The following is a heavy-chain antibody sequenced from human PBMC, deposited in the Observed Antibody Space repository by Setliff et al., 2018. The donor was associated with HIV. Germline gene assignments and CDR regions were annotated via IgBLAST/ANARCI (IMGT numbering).Heavy chain of an antibody. D-gene: IGHD3-22*01. CDR2: IAVDGSRT. J-gene: IGHJ3*02. Sequence: PGESLKISCAASGFTFSNYWMHWVRQAPGKGPVWVSRIAVDGSRTDYADSVKGRFTISRDNARDTLYLEMNSLRPEDTAVFYCAREMRYDSSGHPTSSDAFDIWGQGTMVTVS. V-gene: IGHV3-74*01. CDR1: GFTFSNYW. CDR3: AREMRYDSSGHPTSSDAFDI.